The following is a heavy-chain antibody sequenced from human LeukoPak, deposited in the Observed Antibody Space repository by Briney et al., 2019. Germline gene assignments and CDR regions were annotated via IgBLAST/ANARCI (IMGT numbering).Heavy chain of an antibody. CDR3: AREFYGSGNLDV. CDR2: ISYDGSNK. D-gene: IGHD3-10*01. Sequence: PGGSLRLSCAASGFTFSSYAMHWVRQAPGKGLEWVAVISYDGSNKYYADSVKGRFTISRDNSKNTLYLQMNSLRAEDTAAYYCAREFYGSGNLDVWGQGTTVTVSS. CDR1: GFTFSSYA. J-gene: IGHJ6*02. V-gene: IGHV3-30-3*01.